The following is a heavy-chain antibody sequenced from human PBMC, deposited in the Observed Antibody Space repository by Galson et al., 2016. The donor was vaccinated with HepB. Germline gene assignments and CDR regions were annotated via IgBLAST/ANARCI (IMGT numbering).Heavy chain of an antibody. V-gene: IGHV3-23*01. CDR1: GFAFSNYA. J-gene: IGHJ5*01. CDR2: LIDSGSTA. D-gene: IGHD6-19*01. CDR3: AKRAYISSGWFDF. Sequence: SLRLSCAASGFAFSNYAMSWVRQAPGKGLEWVSGLIDSGSTAYYTDSVKGRFTISRDNSKNTLSLQMNSLRAEDTAVYYCAKRAYISSGWFDFWGQGTVVTVSS.